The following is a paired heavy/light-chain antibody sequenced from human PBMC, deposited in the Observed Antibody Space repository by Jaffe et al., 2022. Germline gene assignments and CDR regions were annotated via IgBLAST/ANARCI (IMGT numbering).Light chain of an antibody. CDR3: QQYNGYSL. CDR2: KAS. J-gene: IGKJ2*01. Sequence: DVQMTQSPPTLSASLGDRVAITCRASQNIGSWLAWYQQKPGKAPKLLIYKASTLKSGVPSRFSGSGSGTEFTLTISSLQPDDFAIYYCQQYNGYSLFGQGTKLEIK. V-gene: IGKV1-5*03. CDR1: QNIGSW.
Heavy chain of an antibody. CDR3: VRTLPYCGEDCYRGAFDI. CDR1: GDDFSTYW. D-gene: IGHD2-21*02. J-gene: IGHJ3*02. CDR2: IYLHDSDT. Sequence: EVQLVQSGAEVKRPGQSLKISCKGSGDDFSTYWIGWVRQLPGKGLEYMGLIYLHDSDTRYSPSFQGQVIISADKSITTAYLQWGSLEASDTAIYYCVRTLPYCGEDCYRGAFDIWGQGTVVIVSS. V-gene: IGHV5-51*03.